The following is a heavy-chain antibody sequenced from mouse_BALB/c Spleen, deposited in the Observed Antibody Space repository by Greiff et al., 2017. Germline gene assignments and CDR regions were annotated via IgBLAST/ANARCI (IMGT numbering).Heavy chain of an antibody. CDR1: GFTFSSFG. Sequence: EVMLVESGGGLVQPGGSRKLSCAASGFTFSSFGMHWVRQAPEKGLEWVAYISSGSSTIYYADTVKGRFTISRDNPKNTLFLQMTSLRSEDTAMYYCARSSTTAHAMDYWGQGTSVTVSS. CDR2: ISSGSSTI. J-gene: IGHJ4*01. V-gene: IGHV5-17*02. CDR3: ARSSTTAHAMDY. D-gene: IGHD1-2*01.